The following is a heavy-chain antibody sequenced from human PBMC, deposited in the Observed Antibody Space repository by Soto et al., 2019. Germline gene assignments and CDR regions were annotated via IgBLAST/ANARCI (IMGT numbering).Heavy chain of an antibody. Sequence: SETLSLTCAVYGGSFSGYYWSWIRQPPGKGLEWIGEINHSGSTNYNPSLKSRVTISVDTSKNQFSLKLSSVTAADTAVYYCARALRHIVVVTAVGAFDIWGQGTMVTVSS. CDR3: ARALRHIVVVTAVGAFDI. CDR1: GGSFSGYY. J-gene: IGHJ3*02. D-gene: IGHD2-21*02. V-gene: IGHV4-34*01. CDR2: INHSGST.